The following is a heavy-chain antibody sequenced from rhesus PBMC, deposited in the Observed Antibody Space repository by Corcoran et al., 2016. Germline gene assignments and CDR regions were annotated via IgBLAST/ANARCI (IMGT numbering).Heavy chain of an antibody. J-gene: IGHJ5-1*01. Sequence: QVQLQESGPGLVRPSETLSLTGAVSGGSISSNYWSWIRLAPGRGLEWIGYIYGSGSTYYNPSLKSRVTLSVDTSKSQLSLKLTSVTAADTAVFYCARQGGTYNRFDVWGPGVLVTVSS. D-gene: IGHD1-44*01. V-gene: IGHV4S11*01. CDR1: GGSISSNY. CDR3: ARQGGTYNRFDV. CDR2: IYGSGST.